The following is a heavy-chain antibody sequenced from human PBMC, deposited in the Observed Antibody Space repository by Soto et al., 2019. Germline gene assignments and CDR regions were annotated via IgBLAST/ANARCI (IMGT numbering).Heavy chain of an antibody. D-gene: IGHD1-1*01. CDR3: ARRAETNGWNGFGADKYYFDF. J-gene: IGHJ4*02. Sequence: ASVKVSCRASGYTFTSYDIYWVRQATGQGLEWMGWMNPNTGNSGYAQKFQGRVTMTSDTSISTAHMELSSLRSEDTAVYYCARRAETNGWNGFGADKYYFDFWGQGTLVTVSS. V-gene: IGHV1-8*01. CDR1: GYTFTSYD. CDR2: MNPNTGNS.